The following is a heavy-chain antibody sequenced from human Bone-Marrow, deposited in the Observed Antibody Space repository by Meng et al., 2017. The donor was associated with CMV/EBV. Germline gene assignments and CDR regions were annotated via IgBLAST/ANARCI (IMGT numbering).Heavy chain of an antibody. CDR2: IVVGSGNT. CDR1: GFTFTSSA. J-gene: IGHJ6*02. CDR3: ARGNAPYGDYLLCGMDV. D-gene: IGHD4-17*01. Sequence: SVKVSCKASGFTFTSSAVQWVRQARGQRLEWIGWIVVGSGNTNYAQKFQERVTITRDMSTSTAYMELSSLRSEDTAVYYCARGNAPYGDYLLCGMDVWGQGTTVTFSS. V-gene: IGHV1-58*01.